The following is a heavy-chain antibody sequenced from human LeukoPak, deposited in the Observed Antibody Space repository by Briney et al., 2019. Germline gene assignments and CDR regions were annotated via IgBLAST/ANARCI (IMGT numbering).Heavy chain of an antibody. CDR3: ARGQGYCTNGVCYGDWFDP. D-gene: IGHD2-8*01. J-gene: IGHJ5*02. CDR1: GYTFTGCY. V-gene: IGHV1-2*02. CDR2: INPNSGGT. Sequence: GASVKVSCKASGYTFTGCYMHWVRQAPGQGLEWMGGINPNSGGTNYAQKIQGRVTMTRDTAISTAYMELSRLRSDDTAVYYCARGQGYCTNGVCYGDWFDPWGQGTLVTVSS.